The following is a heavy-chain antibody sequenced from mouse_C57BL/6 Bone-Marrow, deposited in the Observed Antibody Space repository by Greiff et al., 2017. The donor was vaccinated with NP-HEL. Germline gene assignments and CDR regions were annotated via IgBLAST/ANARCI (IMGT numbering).Heavy chain of an antibody. CDR2: IDPENGDT. CDR3: TTISNWDAY. J-gene: IGHJ3*01. D-gene: IGHD4-1*01. CDR1: GFNIKDDY. V-gene: IGHV14-4*01. Sequence: EVQVVESGAELVRPGASVKLSCTASGFNIKDDYMHWVKQRPEQGLEWIGWIDPENGDTEYASKFQGKATITADTSSNTAYLQLSSLTSEDTAVYYCTTISNWDAYWGQGTLVTVSA.